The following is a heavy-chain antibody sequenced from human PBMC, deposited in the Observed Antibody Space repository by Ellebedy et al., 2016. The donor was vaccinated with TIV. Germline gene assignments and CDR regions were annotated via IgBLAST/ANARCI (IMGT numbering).Heavy chain of an antibody. J-gene: IGHJ4*02. D-gene: IGHD4-11*01. Sequence: AASVKVSCKASGGTFGNYAITWVRQAPGQGLEWMGDIFPIFDRPNYAQKSQGRVTFTADTSTNIAYMELSSLRSDDTAIYYCVRDLTNPVTGDYWGQGTLVFVSS. CDR1: GGTFGNYA. CDR2: IFPIFDRP. CDR3: VRDLTNPVTGDY. V-gene: IGHV1-69*06.